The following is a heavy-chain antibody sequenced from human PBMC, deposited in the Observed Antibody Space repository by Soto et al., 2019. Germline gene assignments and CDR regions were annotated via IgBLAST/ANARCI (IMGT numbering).Heavy chain of an antibody. Sequence: SQTLSLTCAITGDSVSSNSAGWSWVRQSPSRGLEWLGRTYYRSPWYYEYAVSVRGRITIKPDTSKNQYSRQLNSVTPEDTAVYFCARGEQYSGRIFDYWGQATLVTVSS. J-gene: IGHJ4*01. CDR1: GDSVSSNSAG. CDR2: TYYRSPWYY. CDR3: ARGEQYSGRIFDY. D-gene: IGHD1-26*01. V-gene: IGHV6-1*01.